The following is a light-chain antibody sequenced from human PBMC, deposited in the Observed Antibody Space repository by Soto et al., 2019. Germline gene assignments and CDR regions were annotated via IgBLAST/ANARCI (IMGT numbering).Light chain of an antibody. V-gene: IGKV1-9*01. Sequence: DIQLTQSPSFLSASVGDRVTITCRASQGISSLLAWYQQKPGKAPKLLIYAASTLQSGVPSRFSGSGSGTEFTLTISSLQPEDFATYYGQQFNSYPVTFGQGTRLEIK. CDR3: QQFNSYPVT. CDR2: AAS. J-gene: IGKJ5*01. CDR1: QGISSL.